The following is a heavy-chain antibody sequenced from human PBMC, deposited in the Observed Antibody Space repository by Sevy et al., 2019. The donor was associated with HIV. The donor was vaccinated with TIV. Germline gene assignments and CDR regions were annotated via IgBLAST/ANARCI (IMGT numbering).Heavy chain of an antibody. D-gene: IGHD7-27*01. CDR3: ARDPLISLGADLFDY. CDR1: GFTFSSYG. Sequence: SLRLSCAASGFTFSSYGMHWVRQAPGKGLEWVAFIQFDGNKKYSADSIKGRFTISRDNSKNTLYLQMNSLRAEDTAVYYCARDPLISLGADLFDYWGQGTLVTVSS. V-gene: IGHV3-30*02. J-gene: IGHJ4*02. CDR2: IQFDGNKK.